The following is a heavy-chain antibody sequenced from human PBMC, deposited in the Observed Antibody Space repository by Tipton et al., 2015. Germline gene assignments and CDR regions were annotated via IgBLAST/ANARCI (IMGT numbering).Heavy chain of an antibody. Sequence: SLRLSCAASGFTFSTYSMNWVRQAPGKGLEWVSYISSSSTAIYYADSVKGRFTISRDNANNSLYLQMNSLRDEDTAVYYCARSRAFDYWGQGTLVTVSS. CDR3: ARSRAFDY. CDR1: GFTFSTYS. CDR2: ISSSSTAI. V-gene: IGHV3-48*02. J-gene: IGHJ4*02.